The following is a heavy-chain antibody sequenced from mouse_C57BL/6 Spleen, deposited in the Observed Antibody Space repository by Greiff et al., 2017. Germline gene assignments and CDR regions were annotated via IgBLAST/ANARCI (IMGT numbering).Heavy chain of an antibody. CDR2: IDPEDGDT. V-gene: IGHV14-1*01. CDR3: TSYYGSSYVDY. D-gene: IGHD1-1*01. CDR1: GFNIKDYY. J-gene: IGHJ2*01. Sequence: EVQLQQSGAELVRPGASVKLSCTASGFNIKDYYMHWVKQRPEQGLEWIGRIDPEDGDTEYAPKFQGKATMTADTSSNTAYLQLSSLTSEDTAVYYCTSYYGSSYVDYWGQGTTLTVSS.